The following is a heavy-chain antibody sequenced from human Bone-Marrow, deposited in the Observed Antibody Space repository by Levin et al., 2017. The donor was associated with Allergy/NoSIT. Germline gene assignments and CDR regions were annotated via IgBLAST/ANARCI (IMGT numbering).Heavy chain of an antibody. Sequence: SETLSLTCTVSGASISSSNYYWGWIRQPPGTGLEWIGSMYHSGSTDFNPSLESRVTLSVDTSKNQFSLKLRSVTAADTAVYYCARPLREYNYGLFEHWGQGALVTVSS. J-gene: IGHJ4*02. CDR1: GASISSSNYY. CDR3: ARPLREYNYGLFEH. CDR2: MYHSGST. D-gene: IGHD5-18*01. V-gene: IGHV4-39*01.